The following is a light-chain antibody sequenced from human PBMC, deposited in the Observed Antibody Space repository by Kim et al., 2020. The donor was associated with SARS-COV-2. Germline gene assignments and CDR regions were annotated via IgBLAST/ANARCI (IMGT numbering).Light chain of an antibody. CDR2: DAS. CDR3: QQYDNLYT. J-gene: IGKJ2*01. CDR1: QDISNY. V-gene: IGKV1-33*01. Sequence: LSASVGDRVTSTCQASQDISNYLNWYQQKPGKAPKLLIYDASNLETGVPSRFSGSGSGTDFTFTISSLQPEDIATYYCQQYDNLYTFGQGTKLEI.